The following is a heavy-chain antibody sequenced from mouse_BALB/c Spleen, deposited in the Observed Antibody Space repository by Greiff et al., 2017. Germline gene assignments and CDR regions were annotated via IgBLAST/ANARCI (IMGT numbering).Heavy chain of an antibody. V-gene: IGHV1-15*01. Sequence: VQLQQSGAELVRPGASVTLSCKASGYTFTDYEMHWVKQTPVHGLEWIGAIDPETGGTAYNQKFKGKATLTADKSSSTAYMELRSLTSEDSAVFYCTRGFNWDEGDYWGQGTTLTVSS. CDR3: TRGFNWDEGDY. CDR1: GYTFTDYE. D-gene: IGHD4-1*01. CDR2: IDPETGGT. J-gene: IGHJ2*01.